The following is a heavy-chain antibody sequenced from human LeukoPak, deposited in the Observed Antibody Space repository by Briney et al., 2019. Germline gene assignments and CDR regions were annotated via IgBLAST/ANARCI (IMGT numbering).Heavy chain of an antibody. CDR3: ARGYYDSSGYSLWGYDY. J-gene: IGHJ4*02. V-gene: IGHV4-31*03. D-gene: IGHD3-22*01. CDR1: GGSISSGGYY. Sequence: SGTLSLTCTVSGGSISSGGYYWRWIRQHPGKGLEWIGYIYYSGSTYYNPSLRSRVTISVDTSKNQFSLKLSSVTAADTAGYYCARGYYDSSGYSLWGYDYWGQGTLVTVSS. CDR2: IYYSGST.